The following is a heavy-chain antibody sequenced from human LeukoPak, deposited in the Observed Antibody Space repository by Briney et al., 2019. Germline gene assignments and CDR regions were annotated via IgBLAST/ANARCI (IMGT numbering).Heavy chain of an antibody. D-gene: IGHD3-10*01. CDR3: ARTGTPLWFASL. CDR2: ISNGGSIT. CDR1: GFTFSDFY. J-gene: IGHJ4*02. Sequence: GGSLRLSCAASGFTFSDFYMSWIRQAPGKGLEWISYISNGGSITYYADSVKGRFTISRDNTKNTLYLQMNSLTIEDTAVYYCARTGTPLWFASLWGQGTQVTVSS. V-gene: IGHV3-11*01.